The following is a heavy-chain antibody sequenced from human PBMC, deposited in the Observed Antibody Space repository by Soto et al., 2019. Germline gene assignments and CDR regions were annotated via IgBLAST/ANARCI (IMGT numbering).Heavy chain of an antibody. CDR3: VRDGWAVAEN. J-gene: IGHJ4*02. V-gene: IGHV3-74*01. Sequence: EVQLVESGGGSVQPGGSLRLSCASSGFTFSGFWMHWVRHGPGMGLVWVSGIKSDGTNTAYADSVRGRFTISRDNAKDTLYLQMNSLRAEDTAVYYCVRDGWAVAENWGQGTLVTVSS. CDR1: GFTFSGFW. D-gene: IGHD6-19*01. CDR2: IKSDGTNT.